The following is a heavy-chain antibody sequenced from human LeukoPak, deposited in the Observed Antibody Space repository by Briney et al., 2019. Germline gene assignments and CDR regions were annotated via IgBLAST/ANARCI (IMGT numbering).Heavy chain of an antibody. CDR1: GFTFSSYG. D-gene: IGHD5-24*01. Sequence: GGSLRLSCAASGFTFSSYGMHWVRQAPGKGLEWVANIKQDGSEKYYVDSVKGRFTISRDNAKNSLYLQMNSPRAEDTAVYYCARRWYFDYWGQGTLVTVSS. CDR3: ARRWYFDY. J-gene: IGHJ4*02. CDR2: IKQDGSEK. V-gene: IGHV3-7*04.